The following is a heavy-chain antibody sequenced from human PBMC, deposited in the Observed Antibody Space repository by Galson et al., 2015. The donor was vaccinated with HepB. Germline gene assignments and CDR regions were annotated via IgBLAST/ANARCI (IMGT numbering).Heavy chain of an antibody. CDR2: IRSKANSYAT. V-gene: IGHV3-73*01. J-gene: IGHJ4*02. Sequence: SLRLSCAASGFTFSGSAMHWVRQASGKGLEWVGRIRSKANSYATAYAASVKGRFTISRDDSKNTAYLQMNSLKTEDTAVYYCTRQYYDSSGYQTTDYWGQGTLVTVSS. D-gene: IGHD3-22*01. CDR3: TRQYYDSSGYQTTDY. CDR1: GFTFSGSA.